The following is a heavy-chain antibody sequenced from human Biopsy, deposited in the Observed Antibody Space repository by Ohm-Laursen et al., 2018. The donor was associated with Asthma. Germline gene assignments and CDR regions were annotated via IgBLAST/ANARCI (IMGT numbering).Heavy chain of an antibody. J-gene: IGHJ4*02. CDR1: GASITTSPSY. CDR2: IYYSGET. V-gene: IGHV4-31*02. CDR3: ARNLPGYTYGPFED. Sequence: QTLSLTCAVSGASITTSPSYWSWLRLLPGKGLEWIGCIYYSGETFFNPSLKNPLFMSLDSSKNQFSLKMTSVTVADTAVYFCARNLPGYTYGPFEDWGQGTLVTISS. D-gene: IGHD5-18*01.